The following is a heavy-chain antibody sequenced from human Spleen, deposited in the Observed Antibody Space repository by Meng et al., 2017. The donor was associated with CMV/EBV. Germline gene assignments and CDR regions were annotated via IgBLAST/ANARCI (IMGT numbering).Heavy chain of an antibody. D-gene: IGHD3-16*01. CDR2: IDHSGKS. CDR3: ARVREHTSLGNYWFDP. J-gene: IGHJ5*02. CDR1: GPSITSTKW. V-gene: IGHV4-4*02. Sequence: SETLSLTCAVSGPSITSTKWWTWVRQPPGKGLEWVGEIDHSGKSNSNPSLKSRLTLSLDTSKNHLSLRMTSVTAEDTAIYYCARVREHTSLGNYWFDPWGQGTLVTRLL.